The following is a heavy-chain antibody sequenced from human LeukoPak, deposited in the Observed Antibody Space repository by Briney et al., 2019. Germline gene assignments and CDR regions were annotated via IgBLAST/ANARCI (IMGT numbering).Heavy chain of an antibody. Sequence: SEILSLTCVVSGASISSSDWWSWVRQSPGKGLEWIGEIYYTGSRNYNPSLKSRVAMSVDTSKNQFSLELTSVTAADTAEYYCARHRGGSSLVDPWGQGTLVTVSS. CDR3: ARHRGGSSLVDP. J-gene: IGHJ5*02. CDR2: IYYTGSR. V-gene: IGHV4-4*02. D-gene: IGHD6-6*01. CDR1: GASISSSDW.